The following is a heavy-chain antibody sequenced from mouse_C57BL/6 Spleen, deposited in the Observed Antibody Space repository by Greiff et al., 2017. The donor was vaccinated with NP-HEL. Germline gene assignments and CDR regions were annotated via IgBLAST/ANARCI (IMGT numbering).Heavy chain of an antibody. J-gene: IGHJ4*01. CDR2: IDPENGDT. CDR1: GFNIKDDY. V-gene: IGHV14-4*01. CDR3: TRRDYAMDY. Sequence: VQLKESGAELVRPGASVKLSCTASGFNIKDDYMHWVKQRPEQGLEWIGWIDPENGDTEYASKFQGKATITADTSSNTAYLQLSSLTSEDTAVYYCTRRDYAMDYWGQGTSVTVSS.